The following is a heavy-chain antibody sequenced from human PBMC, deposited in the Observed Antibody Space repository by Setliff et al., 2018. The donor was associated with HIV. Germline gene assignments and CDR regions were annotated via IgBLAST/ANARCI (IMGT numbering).Heavy chain of an antibody. CDR2: IYSGGTT. D-gene: IGHD5-18*01. J-gene: IGHJ6*03. CDR3: TRHVDSGTYIDV. Sequence: GGSLRLSCAASGFTVSRYYMSWVRQAPGKGLEWVSIIYSGGTTYYADSVKGRFIISRHNSNNTLYLQMNSLRAEDTAVYYCTRHVDSGTYIDVWGRGTTVTVSS. V-gene: IGHV3-53*04. CDR1: GFTVSRYY.